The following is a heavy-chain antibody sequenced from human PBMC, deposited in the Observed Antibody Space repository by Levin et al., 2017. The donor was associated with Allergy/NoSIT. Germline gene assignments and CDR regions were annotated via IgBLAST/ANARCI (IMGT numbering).Heavy chain of an antibody. V-gene: IGHV1-46*04. J-gene: IGHJ6*02. CDR3: ASGGGVYHHGMDV. D-gene: IGHD2-8*02. CDR2: IYPSGGST. Sequence: GESLKISCKAPGYIFTTYYMHWVRQAPGQGLEWMGVIYPSGGSTSYAQKLQGRVTMTRDTSTTTFYMELSSLSSEDTAVYYCASGGGVYHHGMDVWGQGTTVTVSS. CDR1: GYIFTTYY.